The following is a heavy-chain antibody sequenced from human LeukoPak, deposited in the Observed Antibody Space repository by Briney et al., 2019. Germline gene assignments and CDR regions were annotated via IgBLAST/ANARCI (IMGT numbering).Heavy chain of an antibody. CDR3: ARGAVTTAYYVGY. CDR2: ISSSSSYI. CDR1: GFTFSSYS. D-gene: IGHD4-17*01. Sequence: GRSLRLSCAASGFTFSSYSMNWVRQAPGKGLEWVSSISSSSSYIYYADSVKGRFTISRDNAKNSLYLQMNSLRAEDTAVYYCARGAVTTAYYVGYWGQGTLVTVSS. V-gene: IGHV3-21*01. J-gene: IGHJ4*02.